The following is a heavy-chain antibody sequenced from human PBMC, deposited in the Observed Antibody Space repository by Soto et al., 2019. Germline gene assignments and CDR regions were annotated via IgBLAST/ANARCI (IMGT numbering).Heavy chain of an antibody. V-gene: IGHV3-30*18. CDR2: ISYDGSNK. Sequence: GGSLRLSCAASGFTFSSYGMHWVRQAPGKGLEWVAVISYDGSNKYYADSVKGRFTISRDNSKNTLYLQMNSLRAEDTAVYYCAKDRKYGYYYDSSGYSHYDYWGQGNLVTVSS. D-gene: IGHD3-22*01. CDR3: AKDRKYGYYYDSSGYSHYDY. CDR1: GFTFSSYG. J-gene: IGHJ4*02.